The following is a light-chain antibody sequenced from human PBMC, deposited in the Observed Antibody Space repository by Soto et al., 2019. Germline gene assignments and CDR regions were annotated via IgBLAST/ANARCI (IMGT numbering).Light chain of an antibody. CDR1: QSVSSN. CDR3: QQYNNWPLT. V-gene: IGKV3-15*01. Sequence: EIVMTQSPATLSVSPGERATLSCRASQSVSSNLAWYQQKPGQAPRLLIYGASTRATGIPARFSGSGSGTKFTLTISSLQSEDFAVYYCQQYNNWPLTFGGGTNVDIK. CDR2: GAS. J-gene: IGKJ4*01.